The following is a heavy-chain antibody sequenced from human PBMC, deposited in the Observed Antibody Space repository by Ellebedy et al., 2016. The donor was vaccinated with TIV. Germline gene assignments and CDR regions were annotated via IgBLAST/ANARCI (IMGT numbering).Heavy chain of an antibody. V-gene: IGHV1-8*01. Sequence: ASVKVSXKASGYTFTSYDINWVRQATGQGLEWMGWMNPNSGNTGYAQKFQGRVTMTRNTSISTAYMELSSLRSEDTAVYYCARGTLPTYYYDSSGLDYWGQGTLVTVSS. CDR1: GYTFTSYD. CDR3: ARGTLPTYYYDSSGLDY. J-gene: IGHJ4*02. CDR2: MNPNSGNT. D-gene: IGHD3-22*01.